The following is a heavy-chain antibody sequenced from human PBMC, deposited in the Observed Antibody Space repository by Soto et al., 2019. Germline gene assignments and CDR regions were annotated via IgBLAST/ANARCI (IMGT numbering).Heavy chain of an antibody. J-gene: IGHJ3*02. CDR3: AKIPHSSSWYLGAFDI. Sequence: EVQLLESGGGLVQPGGSLRLSCAASGFTFSSYAMSWVRQAPGKGLEWVSAISGSGGSTYYADSVKGRFTISRDNSKTTLYLQMNGLRAEDTAVYYCAKIPHSSSWYLGAFDIWGQGTMVTVSS. V-gene: IGHV3-23*01. CDR2: ISGSGGST. D-gene: IGHD6-13*01. CDR1: GFTFSSYA.